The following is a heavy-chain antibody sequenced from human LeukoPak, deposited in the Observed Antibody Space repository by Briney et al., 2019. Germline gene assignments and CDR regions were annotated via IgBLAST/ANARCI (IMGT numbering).Heavy chain of an antibody. V-gene: IGHV4-39*01. J-gene: IGHJ4*02. CDR2: TYYSGST. CDR1: GTSISSSSHY. D-gene: IGHD3-10*01. Sequence: SETLSLTCSVSGTSISSSSHYWGWIRQPPGKGLEWIGTTYYSGSTHYNSSLKSRITMSVDTSKNQFSLKLSSVTAADAAVYYCARHAALAGSAESYFDYWGQGTLVTVSS. CDR3: ARHAALAGSAESYFDY.